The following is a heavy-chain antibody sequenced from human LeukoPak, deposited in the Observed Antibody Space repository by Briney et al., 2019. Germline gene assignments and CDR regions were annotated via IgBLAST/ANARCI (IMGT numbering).Heavy chain of an antibody. CDR2: ISISGGYS. Sequence: GGSLRLSCAASGFTFSSYSMTWVRQAPGKGLDWVSSISISGGYSNYADSLKGRFTISRENSKNSLYLQMNSLRSEDTAVNYFARAAIVEDAFDIWGQGTMVTVS. CDR1: GFTFSSYS. CDR3: ARAAIVEDAFDI. D-gene: IGHD2-21*01. J-gene: IGHJ3*02. V-gene: IGHV3-21*01.